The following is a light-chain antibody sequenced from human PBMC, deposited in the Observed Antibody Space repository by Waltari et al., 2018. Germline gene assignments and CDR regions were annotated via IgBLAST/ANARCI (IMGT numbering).Light chain of an antibody. J-gene: IGLJ2*01. CDR3: CSYVGSHTFVV. CDR1: IRDVGGSNF. CDR2: EVN. V-gene: IGLV2-11*01. Sequence: QSALTPPRPVSGSPGQSVPLSCTGTIRDVGGSNFVSWYQQSQGKAPQLMIYEVNKRPSGVPDRFSGSKSGNTASLSISGLQAEDEAHYYCCSYVGSHTFVVFGGGTKVTVL.